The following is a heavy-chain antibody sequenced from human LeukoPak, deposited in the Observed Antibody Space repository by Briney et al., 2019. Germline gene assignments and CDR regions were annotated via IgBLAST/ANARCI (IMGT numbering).Heavy chain of an antibody. CDR3: ARASPPGLRYCEGWFDP. CDR1: GYTFTSSG. CDR2: ISAYNVNT. V-gene: IGHV1-18*01. D-gene: IGHD3-9*01. Sequence: ASVKVSCKAPGYTFTSSGISWVRQAPGQGLEWMGWISAYNVNTNYAQKLQGRVTMCTDTSTSTAYMEVRSLISDDTAVYYGARASPPGLRYCEGWFDPWGQGTLVTVSS. J-gene: IGHJ5*02.